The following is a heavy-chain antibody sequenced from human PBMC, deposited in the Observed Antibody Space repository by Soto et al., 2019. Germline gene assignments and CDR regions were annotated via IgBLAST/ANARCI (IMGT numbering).Heavy chain of an antibody. CDR3: AKVFSPEGGNYFDH. J-gene: IGHJ4*02. CDR2: IWYDGSNK. V-gene: IGHV3-33*06. Sequence: PGGSLRLSCAASGFTFSSYGMHWVRQAPGKGLEWVAVIWYDGSNKYYADSVKGRFTISRDNDKNTVFLEIDSLRAEDTAVYYCAKVFSPEGGNYFDHWGPGTLVTVSS. CDR1: GFTFSSYG.